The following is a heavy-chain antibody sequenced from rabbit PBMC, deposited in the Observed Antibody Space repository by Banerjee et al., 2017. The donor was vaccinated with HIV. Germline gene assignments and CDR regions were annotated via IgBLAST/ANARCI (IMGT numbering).Heavy chain of an antibody. CDR3: ARGGVFMLAYYFNL. Sequence: QEQLVESGGGLVTLGGSLKLSCRASGIDFSTYGISWVRQAPGKGLEWIAYIFPNYGTKDYASWVNGRFTISRSTSLNTVDLKMTSLTAADTATYFCARGGVFMLAYYFNLWGPGTLVTVS. CDR1: GIDFSTYG. J-gene: IGHJ4*01. D-gene: IGHD4-2*01. V-gene: IGHV1S43*01. CDR2: IFPNYGTK.